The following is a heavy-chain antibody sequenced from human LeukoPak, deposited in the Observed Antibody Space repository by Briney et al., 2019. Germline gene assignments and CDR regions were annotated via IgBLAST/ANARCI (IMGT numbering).Heavy chain of an antibody. D-gene: IGHD6-13*01. CDR1: GYTFTSYG. J-gene: IGHJ6*03. Sequence: ASVKVSCKASGYTFTSYGISWVRQAPGQGLEWMGWISAYNGNTNYAQKLQGRVTMTTDTSTSTAYMELRSLRSDDTAVYYCARHPAAAALYYYYMDVWGKGTTVTISS. CDR3: ARHPAAAALYYYYMDV. CDR2: ISAYNGNT. V-gene: IGHV1-18*01.